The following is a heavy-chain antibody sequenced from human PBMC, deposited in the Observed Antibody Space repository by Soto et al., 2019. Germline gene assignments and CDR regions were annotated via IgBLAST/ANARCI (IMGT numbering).Heavy chain of an antibody. J-gene: IGHJ5*02. CDR2: IYTSGST. CDR1: GGSISSYY. V-gene: IGHV4-4*07. D-gene: IGHD6-6*01. CDR3: ARMGGSSSPDWFDP. Sequence: LSLTCTVSGGSISSYYWSWIRQPAGKGLEWIGRIYTSGSTNYNPSLKSRVTMSVDTSKNQFSLKLSSVTAADTAVYYCARMGGSSSPDWFDPWGQGTLVTVSS.